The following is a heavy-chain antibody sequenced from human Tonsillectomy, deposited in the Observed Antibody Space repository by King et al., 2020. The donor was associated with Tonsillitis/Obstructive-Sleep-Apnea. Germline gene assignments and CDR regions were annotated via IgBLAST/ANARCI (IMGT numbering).Heavy chain of an antibody. Sequence: DVQLVESGGGLVQPGGSLRLSCAASGFTFSGYAMSWVRQAPGKGLEWVSGISGRGGSTYYAESVKGRFTISRDNSKNTLYLQMNSLRAEDTALYYCAKGITIFGVVINWGQGTLVTVSS. J-gene: IGHJ4*02. V-gene: IGHV3-23*04. D-gene: IGHD3-3*01. CDR1: GFTFSGYA. CDR2: ISGRGGST. CDR3: AKGITIFGVVIN.